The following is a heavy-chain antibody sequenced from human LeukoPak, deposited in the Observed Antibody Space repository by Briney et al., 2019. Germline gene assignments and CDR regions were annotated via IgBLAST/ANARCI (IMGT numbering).Heavy chain of an antibody. CDR1: GFTFSSYA. CDR3: ARIEVTTQSGEYFQH. Sequence: GGSLRLSCAASGFTFSSYAMTWVRQAPGKGLDWVSGISGSGGRTYYADSVKGRFTISRDNSKNTLYLQMNSLRAEDTAVYYCARIEVTTQSGEYFQHWGQGTLVTVSS. J-gene: IGHJ1*01. CDR2: ISGSGGRT. V-gene: IGHV3-23*01. D-gene: IGHD4-17*01.